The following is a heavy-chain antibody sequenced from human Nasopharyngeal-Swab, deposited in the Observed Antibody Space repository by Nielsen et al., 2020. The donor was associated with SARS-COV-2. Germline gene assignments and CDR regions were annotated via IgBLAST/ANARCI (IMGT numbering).Heavy chain of an antibody. CDR2: IKSRAAGGTT. Sequence: GESLQISCATSGFTFSKAWMSWVRQAPGKGPEWVGRIKSRAAGGTTDYAAPVIGRFTVSRDDSESTLYLQMSSLKTEDTAVYYCTTYSSGWLWGKGTTVTVSS. D-gene: IGHD6-19*01. CDR3: TTYSSGWL. J-gene: IGHJ6*04. CDR1: GFTFSKAW. V-gene: IGHV3-15*01.